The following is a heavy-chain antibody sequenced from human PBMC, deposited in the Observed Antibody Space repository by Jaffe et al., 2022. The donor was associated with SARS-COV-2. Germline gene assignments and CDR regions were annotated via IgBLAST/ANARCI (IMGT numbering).Heavy chain of an antibody. D-gene: IGHD2-21*01. CDR2: IYSDGDT. CDR3: ARGGGAFCADKCYRNFDY. Sequence: EVQLVESGGGLIQPGGSLRLSCAASGLTVSSDYMSWVRQAPGKGLEWVAVIYSDGDTFYADSVKGRFTISRDNSKNTLRLEMNSLRGDDTAVYYCARGGGAFCADKCYRNFDYWGQGTLVTVSS. CDR1: GLTVSSDY. V-gene: IGHV3-53*01. J-gene: IGHJ4*02.